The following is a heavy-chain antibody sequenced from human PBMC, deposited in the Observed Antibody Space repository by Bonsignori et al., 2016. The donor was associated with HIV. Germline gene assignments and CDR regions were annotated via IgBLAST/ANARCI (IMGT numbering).Heavy chain of an antibody. J-gene: IGHJ3*02. D-gene: IGHD5-12*01. V-gene: IGHV1-2*02. Sequence: WVRQAPGQGLEWMGWINPNSGGTKYTQKFQGRVTMTRDTSISTAYMELSRLKPDDTAVYYCARDPPQEIVVLPLGAFDIWGQGTMVTVSS. CDR3: ARDPPQEIVVLPLGAFDI. CDR2: INPNSGGT.